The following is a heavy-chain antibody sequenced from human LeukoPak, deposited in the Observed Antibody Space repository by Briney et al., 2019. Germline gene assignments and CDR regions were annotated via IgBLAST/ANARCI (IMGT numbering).Heavy chain of an antibody. CDR1: GFTFSSYG. J-gene: IGHJ6*02. D-gene: IGHD2-15*01. CDR2: IWYDGSNK. Sequence: GGSLRLSCAASGFTFSSYGMHWVRQAPGKGLEWVAVIWYDGSNKYYADSVKGRFTISRDNSKNTLYLQMNSLRAEDTAVYYCARVSYCSGGSCYYYYGMDVWGQGTTVTVSS. V-gene: IGHV3-33*01. CDR3: ARVSYCSGGSCYYYYGMDV.